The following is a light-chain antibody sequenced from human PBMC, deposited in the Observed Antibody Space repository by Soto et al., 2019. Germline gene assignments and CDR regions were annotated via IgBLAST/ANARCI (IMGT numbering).Light chain of an antibody. CDR3: QQYYSYPPFT. CDR2: AAS. V-gene: IGKV1-8*01. J-gene: IGKJ3*01. CDR1: QGISSY. Sequence: AIRMTQSPSSLSGSTGDRDTITCRASQGISSYLAWYQQKPGKAPKLLIYAASTLQSGVPSRFSGSGSGTDFTLTISCLQSEDFATYYCQQYYSYPPFTFGPGTKVDIK.